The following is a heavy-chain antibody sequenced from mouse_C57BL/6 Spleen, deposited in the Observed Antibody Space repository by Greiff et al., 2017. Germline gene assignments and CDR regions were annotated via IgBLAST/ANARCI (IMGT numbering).Heavy chain of an antibody. V-gene: IGHV14-4*01. Sequence: EVQLQQSGAELVRPGASVKLSCTASGFNIKDDYMHWVKQRPEQGLEWIGWIDPENGDTEYAPKFQGKATITADTSSNTAYLQLSSLTSEDTAVYYCTTYYGSSYRYFDVWGTGTTVTVSS. J-gene: IGHJ1*03. CDR1: GFNIKDDY. D-gene: IGHD1-1*01. CDR2: IDPENGDT. CDR3: TTYYGSSYRYFDV.